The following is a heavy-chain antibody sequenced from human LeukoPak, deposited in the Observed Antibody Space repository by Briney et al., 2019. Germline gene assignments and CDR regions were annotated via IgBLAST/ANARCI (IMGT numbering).Heavy chain of an antibody. Sequence: GGSLRLSCAASGFTFSSYAMSWVRQTPGKGLEWVSVISDSGGSTYYAHSVKGRLTISRDHSKNTLYLQMNSLRAEDTAIYYCAKMPVSYSSGWSTFDYWGQGTLVTVSS. J-gene: IGHJ4*02. CDR1: GFTFSSYA. CDR2: ISDSGGST. V-gene: IGHV3-23*01. D-gene: IGHD6-19*01. CDR3: AKMPVSYSSGWSTFDY.